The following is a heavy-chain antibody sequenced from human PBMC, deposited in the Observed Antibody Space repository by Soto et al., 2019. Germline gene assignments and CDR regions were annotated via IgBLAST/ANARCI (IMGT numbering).Heavy chain of an antibody. V-gene: IGHV3-33*01. CDR2: IWNDGNGY. D-gene: IGHD6-13*01. J-gene: IGHJ6*02. Sequence: GGSLRLSCAASGFNFNNYGMHWVRQAPGKGLEWVAVIWNDGNGYYYANSVKGRFTISRDNSKNTLYLQMSSLRAEDTAVYYCASRQISPPPRGAASARGGMDVGGRGTTVTVSS. CDR1: GFNFNNYG. CDR3: ASRQISPPPRGAASARGGMDV.